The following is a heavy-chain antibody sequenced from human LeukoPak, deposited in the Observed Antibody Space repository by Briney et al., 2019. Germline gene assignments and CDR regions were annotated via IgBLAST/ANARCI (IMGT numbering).Heavy chain of an antibody. D-gene: IGHD3-22*01. CDR1: GFTFSSYW. Sequence: PGGSLRLSCAASGFTFSSYWMTWVRQAPGKGLEWVANIKQDGSEKFYVYSVKGRFTISRDNAKNSLHLQMNSLRAEDTAVYYCARDPYYYESSGYFFGAFDIWGQGTMVTVSS. J-gene: IGHJ3*02. V-gene: IGHV3-7*01. CDR3: ARDPYYYESSGYFFGAFDI. CDR2: IKQDGSEK.